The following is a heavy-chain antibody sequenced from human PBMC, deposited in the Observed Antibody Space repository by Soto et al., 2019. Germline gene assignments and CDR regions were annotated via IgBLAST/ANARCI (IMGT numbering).Heavy chain of an antibody. V-gene: IGHV1-3*01. CDR3: ARDLGGWPDY. Sequence: ASVKVSCKASGYVFTTFAIHWLRQAPGQGLEWMGWINVANGHTYYSQKFQGRVSITMDISASTAYMELSSLRSEDTAVYYCARDLGGWPDYWGQGTLVTVSS. CDR1: GYVFTTFA. CDR2: INVANGHT. J-gene: IGHJ4*02. D-gene: IGHD2-15*01.